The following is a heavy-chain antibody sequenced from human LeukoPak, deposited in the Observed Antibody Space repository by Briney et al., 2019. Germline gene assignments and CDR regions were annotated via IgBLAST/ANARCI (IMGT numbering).Heavy chain of an antibody. CDR3: ARGGDGSGSYHFDY. J-gene: IGHJ4*02. CDR2: IGTAGDT. V-gene: IGHV3-13*01. Sequence: GGSLRLSCAASGFTFSSYDMHWVRQATGKGLEWVSAIGTAGDTYYPGSVKGRFTISRENAKNSLYLQMNSLRAGDTAVYYCARGGDGSGSYHFDYWGQGTLVTVSS. D-gene: IGHD3-10*01. CDR1: GFTFSSYD.